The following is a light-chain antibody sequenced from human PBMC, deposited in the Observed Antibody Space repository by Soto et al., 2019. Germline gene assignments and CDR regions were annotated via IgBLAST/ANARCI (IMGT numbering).Light chain of an antibody. V-gene: IGKV1-8*01. CDR1: QGISSY. CDR3: QQYYSYPPT. CDR2: AAS. Sequence: AIRMTQSPSSLSASTGDRVTITCRASQGISSYLAWYQQKPEKAPKLLIYAASTLQSGVPSRFSGSASGTDFTLTISCLQSEDFATYYCQQYYSYPPTFGQGTKVEIK. J-gene: IGKJ1*01.